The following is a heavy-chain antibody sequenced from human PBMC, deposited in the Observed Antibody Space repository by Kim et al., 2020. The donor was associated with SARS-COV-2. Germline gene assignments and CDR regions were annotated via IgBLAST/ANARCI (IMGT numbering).Heavy chain of an antibody. J-gene: IGHJ4*02. V-gene: IGHV3-23*01. CDR3: AKESAAVGTPLFDY. Sequence: ADSGKGRFTSTRDNSKNTRFLQMDSLRAEDSAVYYCAKESAAVGTPLFDYWGQGTLVTVSS. D-gene: IGHD6-13*01.